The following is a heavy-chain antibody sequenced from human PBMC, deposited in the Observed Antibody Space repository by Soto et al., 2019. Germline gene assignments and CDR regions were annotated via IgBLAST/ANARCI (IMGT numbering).Heavy chain of an antibody. D-gene: IGHD1-20*01. J-gene: IGHJ4*02. V-gene: IGHV3-7*01. Sequence: PGGSLRLSCAASGFTFSSYWMSWVRQAPGKGLEWVANIKQDGSEKYYVEYVKGRFTISRDNAKNSLYLQMNSMRAEDTAVYYCARVRYPGSITYGPYFDYWGQGTLVTVSS. CDR2: IKQDGSEK. CDR3: ARVRYPGSITYGPYFDY. CDR1: GFTFSSYW.